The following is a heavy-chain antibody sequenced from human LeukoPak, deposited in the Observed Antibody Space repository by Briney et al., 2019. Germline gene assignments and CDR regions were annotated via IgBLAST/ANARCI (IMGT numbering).Heavy chain of an antibody. D-gene: IGHD2-2*01. CDR1: GYTFTGYY. CDR3: ARGGHADIVVVPAAPNNWFDP. Sequence: ASVKVSCKASGYTFTGYYMHWVRQAPGQGLEWMGWINPNSGGTNYAQKFQGRVTMTRGTSISTAYMERSRLRADDTAVYYCARGGHADIVVVPAAPNNWFDPWGQGTLVTVSS. V-gene: IGHV1-2*02. J-gene: IGHJ5*02. CDR2: INPNSGGT.